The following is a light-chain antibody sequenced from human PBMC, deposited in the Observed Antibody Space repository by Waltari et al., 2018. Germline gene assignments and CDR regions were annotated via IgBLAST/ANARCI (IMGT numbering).Light chain of an antibody. J-gene: IGLJ2*01. CDR1: SSDAGGYHY. Sequence: QSALTQPASVSGSPGQSITIPCPGTSSDAGGYHYVSWYQQHPGKAPQLMIYEVSNRPSGVSNRFSGSKSGNTASLTISGLQAEDEADYYCSSYTSSSTLFGGGTKLTVL. CDR3: SSYTSSSTL. CDR2: EVS. V-gene: IGLV2-14*01.